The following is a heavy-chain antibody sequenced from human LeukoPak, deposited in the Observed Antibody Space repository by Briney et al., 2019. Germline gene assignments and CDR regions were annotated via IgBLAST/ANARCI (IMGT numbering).Heavy chain of an antibody. V-gene: IGHV1-69*01. CDR2: IIPIFGTA. CDR3: ATGDVSDAFDI. J-gene: IGHJ3*02. CDR1: GGTFSSYA. Sequence: SVKVSCKASGGTFSSYAISWVRQAPGQGLEWMGGIIPIFGTANYAQKFQGRVTITADESSSTAYMELSSLRSEDTAVYYCATGDVSDAFDIWGQGTMVTVSS. D-gene: IGHD3-16*01.